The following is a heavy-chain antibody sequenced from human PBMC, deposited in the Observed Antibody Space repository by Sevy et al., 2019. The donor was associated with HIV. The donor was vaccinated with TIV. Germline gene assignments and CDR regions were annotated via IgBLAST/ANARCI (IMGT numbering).Heavy chain of an antibody. CDR3: VRERARSITFDI. Sequence: GGSLRLSCEASGFTFNNFPIHWVRQAPGKGLEWVAVVSFDGGSKYYADSVRGRFTVSRDNSKNTVYLQLNSLRAEDTAVYYCVRERARSITFDIWGQGTLLTVSS. J-gene: IGHJ3*02. CDR1: GFTFNNFP. D-gene: IGHD3-16*01. CDR2: VSFDGGSK. V-gene: IGHV3-30-3*01.